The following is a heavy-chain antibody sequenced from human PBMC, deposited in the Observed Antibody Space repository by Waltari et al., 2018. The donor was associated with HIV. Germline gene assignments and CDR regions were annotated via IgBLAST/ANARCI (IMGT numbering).Heavy chain of an antibody. CDR3: ASLYNYVWGSPPPFDY. Sequence: EVQLVVSGGGLVQPGGSLTLSCAASGLTFSSYWMHWVRQAPGKGLVWVSRINSDGSSTNYADSVKGRFTISRDNAKNTVYLQMNSLRAEDTALYYCASLYNYVWGSPPPFDYWGQGTLVTVSS. CDR1: GLTFSSYW. V-gene: IGHV3-74*01. CDR2: INSDGSST. D-gene: IGHD3-16*01. J-gene: IGHJ4*02.